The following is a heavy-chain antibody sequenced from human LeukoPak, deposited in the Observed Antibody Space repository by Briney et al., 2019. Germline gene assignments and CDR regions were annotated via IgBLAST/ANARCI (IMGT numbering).Heavy chain of an antibody. J-gene: IGHJ2*01. CDR3: AHSTTVTHYWYFVL. CDR2: LFWDDDK. D-gene: IGHD4-17*01. CDR1: GFLLSTSGVG. Sequence: ESGVTLVNPTQTRTLTCTVSGFLLSTSGVGVGWIREPPGMALEGLAVLFWDDDKHYSTSLTGKLTITKDTSKNQVVLTTTNMEPVDTATYYCAHSTTVTHYWYFVLWGRGTLVTVSS. V-gene: IGHV2-5*02.